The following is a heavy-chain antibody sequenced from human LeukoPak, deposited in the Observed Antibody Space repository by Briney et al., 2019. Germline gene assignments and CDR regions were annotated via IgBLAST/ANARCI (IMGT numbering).Heavy chain of an antibody. V-gene: IGHV4-59*01. CDR2: IYYSGST. J-gene: IGHJ2*01. CDR1: GGSISSYY. D-gene: IGHD1/OR15-1a*01. CDR3: ARVGRGNWNSYWYFDL. Sequence: SETLSLTCTVSGGSISSYYWSWIRQHPGKGLEWIGYIYYSGSTNYNPSLKSRVTISVDTSKNQFSLKLSSVTAADTAVYYCARVGRGNWNSYWYFDLWGRGTLVTVSS.